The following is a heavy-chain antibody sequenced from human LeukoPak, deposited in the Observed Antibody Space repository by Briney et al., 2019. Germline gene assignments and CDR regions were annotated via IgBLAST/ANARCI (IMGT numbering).Heavy chain of an antibody. J-gene: IGHJ4*02. D-gene: IGHD4-17*01. CDR2: ISASGGST. Sequence: QSGGSLRLSCAASGLTFNTYAMTWVRQAPGKGLEWVSAISASGGSTYYADSVKGRFTISRDNSKNTLYLQMNSLRADDTAIYYCAKDRAAYGDNPLFDYWGQGTLVTVSS. V-gene: IGHV3-23*01. CDR1: GLTFNTYA. CDR3: AKDRAAYGDNPLFDY.